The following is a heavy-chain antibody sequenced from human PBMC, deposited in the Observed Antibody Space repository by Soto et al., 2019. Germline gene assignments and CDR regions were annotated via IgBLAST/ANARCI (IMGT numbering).Heavy chain of an antibody. CDR1: GFSFSSYE. V-gene: IGHV3-48*03. D-gene: IGHD4-17*01. J-gene: IGHJ4*02. Sequence: VQLVESGGGLGQPGGSLRLSCAASGFSFSSYEMNWVRQAPGRGLEWLSYISSSSTTIYYADSVKGRFTISRDNAKNSLYLQMNSLRAEDTAVYYCASSRLDYGGNIYWGQGTLVTVSS. CDR2: ISSSSTTI. CDR3: ASSRLDYGGNIY.